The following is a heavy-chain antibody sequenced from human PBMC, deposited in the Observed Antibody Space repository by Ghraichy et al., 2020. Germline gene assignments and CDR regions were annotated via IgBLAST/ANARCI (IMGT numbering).Heavy chain of an antibody. V-gene: IGHV3-23*01. CDR3: TNYGYYDIVTGYSDYYYYYYYMDV. Sequence: GESLNISCAASGFTFSSYAMSWVRQAPGKGLEWVSAISGSGGSTYYADSVKGRFTISRDNSKNTLYLQMNSLRAEDTAVYYCTNYGYYDIVTGYSDYYYYYYYMDVWGKGTTVTVSS. CDR1: GFTFSSYA. CDR2: ISGSGGST. J-gene: IGHJ6*03. D-gene: IGHD3-9*01.